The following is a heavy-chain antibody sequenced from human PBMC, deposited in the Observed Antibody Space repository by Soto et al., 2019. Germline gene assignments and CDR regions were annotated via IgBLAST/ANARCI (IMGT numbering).Heavy chain of an antibody. CDR3: ARGGDCRGDSCPWGFDP. Sequence: LSLTCAVHCGSFSGYYWSWIRQPPGKGLKWMGGINHSGSTNYNTSLKSRVTISVDTSKNQYSLKLSSVTAADTALYYCARGGDCRGDSCPWGFDPWGQGTLVTVSS. CDR1: CGSFSGYY. CDR2: INHSGST. V-gene: IGHV4-34*01. D-gene: IGHD2-15*01. J-gene: IGHJ5*02.